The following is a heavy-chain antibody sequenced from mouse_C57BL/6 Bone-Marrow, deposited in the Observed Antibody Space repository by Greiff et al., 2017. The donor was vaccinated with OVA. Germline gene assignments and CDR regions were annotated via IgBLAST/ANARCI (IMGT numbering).Heavy chain of an antibody. CDR2: ILPGSGST. CDR3: ARGGLLNYGSSSFAD. Sequence: VQLQESGAELMKPGASVKLSCKATGYTFTGYWIEWVKQRPGHGLEWIGEILPGSGSTNYNEKFKGKATFTADTSSNTAYMQLSSLTTEDSAIYDGARGGLLNYGSSSFADWGQGTLVTVSA. V-gene: IGHV1-9*01. D-gene: IGHD1-1*01. CDR1: GYTFTGYW. J-gene: IGHJ3*01.